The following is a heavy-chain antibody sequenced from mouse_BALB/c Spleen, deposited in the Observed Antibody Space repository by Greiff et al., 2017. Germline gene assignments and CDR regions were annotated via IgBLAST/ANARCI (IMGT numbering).Heavy chain of an antibody. CDR1: GFNIKDYY. J-gene: IGHJ1*01. CDR3: DLYDEDWYFDV. CDR2: IDPENGDT. V-gene: IGHV14-4*02. Sequence: EVQLQQSGAELVRPGASVKLSCTASGFNIKDYYMHWVKQRPEQGLEWIGWIDPENGDTEYAPKFQGKATMTADTSSNTAYLQLSSLTSEDTAVYYCDLYDEDWYFDVWGAGTTVTVSS. D-gene: IGHD2-12*01.